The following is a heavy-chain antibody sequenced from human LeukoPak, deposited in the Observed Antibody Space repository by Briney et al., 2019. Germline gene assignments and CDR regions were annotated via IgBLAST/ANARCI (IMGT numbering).Heavy chain of an antibody. CDR2: FDPEDGET. CDR1: GYTLTELS. Sequence: ASVKVSCKVSGYTLTELSMHWVRQAPGKGLEWMGGFDPEDGETIYAQKFQGRVTMTRNTSISTAYMELSSLRSEDTAVYYCARAYSSGLIDYWGQGTLVTVSS. CDR3: ARAYSSGLIDY. J-gene: IGHJ4*02. D-gene: IGHD6-19*01. V-gene: IGHV1-24*01.